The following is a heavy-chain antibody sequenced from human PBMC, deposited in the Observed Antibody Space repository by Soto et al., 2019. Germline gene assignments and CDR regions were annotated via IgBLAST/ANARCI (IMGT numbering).Heavy chain of an antibody. CDR2: IYYSGST. D-gene: IGHD3-9*01. CDR3: VRDSGVDVLIGYQHFDY. Sequence: SETLSLTCTVSGGSVSSGSYYWSWIRQPPGKGLEWIGYIYYSGSTNYNPSLKSRVTISLDTSKNQFSLKLSSVTAADTAVYYCVRDSGVDVLIGYQHFDYWGQGSLVTVSS. CDR1: GGSVSSGSYY. J-gene: IGHJ4*02. V-gene: IGHV4-61*01.